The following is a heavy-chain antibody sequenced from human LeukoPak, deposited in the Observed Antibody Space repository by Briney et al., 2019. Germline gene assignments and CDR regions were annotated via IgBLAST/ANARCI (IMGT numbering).Heavy chain of an antibody. CDR3: ARDIYSSSEFDY. Sequence: QPGGSLRLSCAASEFTFSSYWMSWVRQAPGKGLEWVANIKQDGSEKYYVDSVKGRFTISRDNAKNSLYLQMNSLRAEDTAVYYCARDIYSSSEFDYWGQGTLVTVSS. CDR1: EFTFSSYW. J-gene: IGHJ4*02. V-gene: IGHV3-7*01. CDR2: IKQDGSEK. D-gene: IGHD6-13*01.